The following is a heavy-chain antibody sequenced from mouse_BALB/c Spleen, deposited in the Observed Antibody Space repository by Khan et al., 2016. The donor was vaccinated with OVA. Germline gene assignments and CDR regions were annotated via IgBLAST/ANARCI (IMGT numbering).Heavy chain of an antibody. V-gene: IGHV2-2*02. CDR3: ARRGYDYGRGALFAY. CDR1: GFSLSNYS. J-gene: IGHJ3*01. Sequence: QVQLKQSGPGLVQPSQSLSITCTVSGFSLSNYSVHWVRQSPGKGLEWLGVIWSAGSTDYNAVFISRLTISKDNSRSQVFFKMNSLQHNDTAIYYCARRGYDYGRGALFAYWGQGTLFTVSA. D-gene: IGHD2-4*01. CDR2: IWSAGST.